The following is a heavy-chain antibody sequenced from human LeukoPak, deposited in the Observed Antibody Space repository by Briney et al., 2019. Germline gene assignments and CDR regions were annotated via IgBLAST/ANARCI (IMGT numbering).Heavy chain of an antibody. D-gene: IGHD5-12*01. Sequence: ASVKVSCKASGYTFTSYDINWVRQATGQGLEWMGWMNPNSGNTGYAQKFQGRVTMTRNTSISTAYMELSSLRSEDTAVYYCARLEGGRDSSRWLRFIMGYWGQGTLVTVSS. J-gene: IGHJ4*02. CDR3: ARLEGGRDSSRWLRFIMGY. V-gene: IGHV1-8*01. CDR2: MNPNSGNT. CDR1: GYTFTSYD.